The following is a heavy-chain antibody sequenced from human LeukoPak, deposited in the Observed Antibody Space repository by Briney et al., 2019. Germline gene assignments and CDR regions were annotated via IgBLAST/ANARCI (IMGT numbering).Heavy chain of an antibody. D-gene: IGHD3-10*01. J-gene: IGHJ5*02. Sequence: SETLSLTCAVCGGSFSGYYWSWIRQPPGQGLEWMGGMNHSGSTNYNPSLKSRVTISVDTSKNQFSLKLSSVTAADTAVYYCARVIPTTYYYGSGSYKYNWFDPRGTRTLVTV. CDR3: ARVIPTTYYYGSGSYKYNWFDP. CDR2: MNHSGST. CDR1: GGSFSGYY. V-gene: IGHV4-34*01.